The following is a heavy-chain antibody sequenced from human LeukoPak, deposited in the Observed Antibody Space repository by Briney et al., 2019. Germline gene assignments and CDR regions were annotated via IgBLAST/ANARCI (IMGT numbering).Heavy chain of an antibody. CDR2: IYSGGNT. CDR1: GFTVSSNY. V-gene: IGHV3-66*01. D-gene: IGHD1-26*01. Sequence: AGSLRLSCAASGFTVSSNYMSWVRQAPGKGLEWVSVIYSGGNTYYGDSVQGRFTISRDNSKNTLYLQMNSLRAEDTAVYYCARDTGVGPTSDAFDIWGQGNIVPVSS. J-gene: IGHJ3*02. CDR3: ARDTGVGPTSDAFDI.